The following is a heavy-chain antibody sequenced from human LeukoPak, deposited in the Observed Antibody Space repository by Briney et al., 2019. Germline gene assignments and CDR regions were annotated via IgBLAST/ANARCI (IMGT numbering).Heavy chain of an antibody. CDR3: ARLSMVRGVEAFDY. CDR1: GGSISSYY. CDR2: IYYSGST. J-gene: IGHJ4*02. V-gene: IGHV4-59*01. D-gene: IGHD3-10*01. Sequence: PPETLSLTCTVSGGSISSYYWSWIRQPPGKGLEWIGYIYYSGSTNYNPSLKSRVTISVDTSKNQFSLKLSSVTAADTAVYYCARLSMVRGVEAFDYWGQGTLVTVSS.